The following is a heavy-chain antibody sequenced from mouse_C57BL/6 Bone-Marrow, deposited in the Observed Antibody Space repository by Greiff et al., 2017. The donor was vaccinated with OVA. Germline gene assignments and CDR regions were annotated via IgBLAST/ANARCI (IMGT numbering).Heavy chain of an antibody. D-gene: IGHD3-3*01. CDR2: ISYDGSN. V-gene: IGHV3-6*01. Sequence: VQLQQSGPGLVKPSQSLSLTCSVTGYSITSGYYWNWIRQFPGNKLEWMGYISYDGSNNYNPSLKNRISITRDPSKNQFFLKLNSVTTEDTATYYCAREGLVWYFDVWGTGTTVTVSS. CDR1: GYSITSGYY. J-gene: IGHJ1*03. CDR3: AREGLVWYFDV.